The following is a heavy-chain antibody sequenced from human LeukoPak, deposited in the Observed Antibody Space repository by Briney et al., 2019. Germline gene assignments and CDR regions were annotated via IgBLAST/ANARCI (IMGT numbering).Heavy chain of an antibody. CDR3: ARYSVATIVGYDY. CDR1: GYTFTGYY. J-gene: IGHJ4*02. V-gene: IGHV1-2*02. D-gene: IGHD5-12*01. Sequence: ASVKVSCKASGYTFTGYYMHWVRQAPGQELEWMGWINPNSGGTNYAQKFQGRVTMTRDTSISTAYMELSSLRAEDTAVYYCARYSVATIVGYDYWGQGTLVTVSS. CDR2: INPNSGGT.